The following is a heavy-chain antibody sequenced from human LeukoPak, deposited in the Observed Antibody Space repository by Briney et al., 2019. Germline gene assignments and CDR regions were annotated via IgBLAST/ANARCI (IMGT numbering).Heavy chain of an antibody. V-gene: IGHV3-23*01. Sequence: GGSLRLSCAASGFTFSSYAMNWVRQAPGKGLEWVSFISGSGDTTYYADSVRGRFTISRDSSKNTLYLQMNSLRAEDTAVYYCAKSRGESRGASNYWGQGTLVTVSS. CDR2: ISGSGDTT. CDR3: AKSRGESRGASNY. D-gene: IGHD1-26*01. J-gene: IGHJ4*02. CDR1: GFTFSSYA.